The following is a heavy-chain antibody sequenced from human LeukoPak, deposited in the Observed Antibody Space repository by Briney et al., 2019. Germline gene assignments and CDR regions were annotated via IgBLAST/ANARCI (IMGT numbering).Heavy chain of an antibody. CDR2: ISGSGGST. CDR1: GFTFSSYA. J-gene: IGHJ4*02. Sequence: GGSLRLSCAASGFTFSSYAMSWVRQAPGKGLEWVSAISGSGGSTYYADSVKGRFTISRDNSKNTLYLQMNSQRAEDTAVYYCAKLFTYYDFWSGYLDYWGQGTLVTVSS. V-gene: IGHV3-23*01. CDR3: AKLFTYYDFWSGYLDY. D-gene: IGHD3-3*01.